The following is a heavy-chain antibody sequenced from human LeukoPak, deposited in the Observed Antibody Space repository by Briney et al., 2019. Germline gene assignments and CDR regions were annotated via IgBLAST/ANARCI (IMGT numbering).Heavy chain of an antibody. CDR3: VRDLGGRSGH. J-gene: IGHJ4*02. CDR1: GFTFSSNW. CDR2: INEDGSTT. Sequence: GGTLRLSCAASGFTFSSNWMHWVRQAPGKGLVWVSRINEDGSTTNYADSVKGRSTIFRDNAKNTLYLQMNSLRAEDTAVYYCVRDLGGRSGHWGQGTLVTVSS. D-gene: IGHD1-26*01. V-gene: IGHV3-74*01.